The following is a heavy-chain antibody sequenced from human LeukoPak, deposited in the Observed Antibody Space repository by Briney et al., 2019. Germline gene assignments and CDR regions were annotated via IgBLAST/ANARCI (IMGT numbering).Heavy chain of an antibody. D-gene: IGHD4-17*01. V-gene: IGHV4-61*02. CDR2: IYTSGST. CDR1: RVSTSSGSYY. CDR3: ARGTVTTRGWFDP. J-gene: IGHJ5*02. Sequence: SETLSLTCTVSRVSTSSGSYYWSCIRPPAGKGLEWIGRIYTSGSTNNHPSLNSPVTISVDASKNQCSLKLSAVTAADMAVYYCARGTVTTRGWFDPWGQGTLVTVFS.